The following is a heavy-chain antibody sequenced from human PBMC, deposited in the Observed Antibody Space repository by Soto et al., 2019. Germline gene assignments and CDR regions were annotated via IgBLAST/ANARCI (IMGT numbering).Heavy chain of an antibody. CDR1: GFTVTRNY. J-gene: IGHJ4*02. V-gene: IGHV3-53*02. CDR2: IYSGGNT. CDR3: GRGSSDNDGTLRVDY. Sequence: VETGGGLIQPGGSLRLSCAASGFTVTRNYMNWVRQAPGKGLEWVSVIYSGGNTYYADSVKGRFTISRDNSKNTLFLQMTGLRVEDTAVYYCGRGSSDNDGTLRVDYWGQGTLVTVSS. D-gene: IGHD2-2*01.